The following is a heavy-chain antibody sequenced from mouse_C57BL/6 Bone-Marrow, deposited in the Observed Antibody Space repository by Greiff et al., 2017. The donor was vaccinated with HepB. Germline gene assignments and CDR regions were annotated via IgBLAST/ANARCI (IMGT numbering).Heavy chain of an antibody. Sequence: VQLQQSGAELVRPGASVKLSCTASGFNIKDDYMHWVKQRPEQGLEWIGWIDPENGDTEYASKFQGKATITADTSSNTAYLQLSSLTSEDSAVYYCARKLRSYFDYWGQGTTLTVSS. CDR3: ARKLRSYFDY. CDR2: IDPENGDT. CDR1: GFNIKDDY. J-gene: IGHJ2*01. D-gene: IGHD1-1*01. V-gene: IGHV14-4*01.